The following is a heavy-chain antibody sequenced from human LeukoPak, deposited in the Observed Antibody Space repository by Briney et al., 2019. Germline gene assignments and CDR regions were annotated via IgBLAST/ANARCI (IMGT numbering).Heavy chain of an antibody. CDR3: ARRLYDFWSGYYWPFDY. CDR1: GYSFTSYW. Sequence: GESLKISCKGSGYSFTSYWIGWGRQMPGKGLEWMGIIYPGDSDTRYSPSFQGQVTISADKSISTAYLQWSSLKASDTAMYYCARRLYDFWSGYYWPFDYWGQGTLVTVSS. D-gene: IGHD3-3*01. J-gene: IGHJ4*02. CDR2: IYPGDSDT. V-gene: IGHV5-51*01.